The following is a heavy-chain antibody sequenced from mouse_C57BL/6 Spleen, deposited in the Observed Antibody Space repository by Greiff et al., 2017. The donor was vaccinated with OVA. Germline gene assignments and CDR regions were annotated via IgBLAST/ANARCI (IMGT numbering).Heavy chain of an antibody. CDR3: VRRGGNLYAMDY. Sequence: EVKLMESGGGLVQPKGSLKLSCAASGFSFNTYAMNWVRQAPGKGLEWVARIRSKSNNYATYYADSVKDRFTISRDDSESMLYLQMNNLKTEDTAMYYCVRRGGNLYAMDYWGQGTSVTVSS. V-gene: IGHV10-1*01. CDR1: GFSFNTYA. J-gene: IGHJ4*01. D-gene: IGHD2-1*01. CDR2: IRSKSNNYAT.